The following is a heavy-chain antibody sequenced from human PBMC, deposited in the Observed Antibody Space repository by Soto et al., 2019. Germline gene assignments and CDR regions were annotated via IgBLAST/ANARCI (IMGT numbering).Heavy chain of an antibody. J-gene: IGHJ6*02. D-gene: IGHD1-26*01. CDR2: IYYSGST. CDR3: ARDKLLVGAKSLSYYYYGMDV. CDR1: GGSISSGGYY. Sequence: SETLSLTCTVSGGSISSGGYYWSWIRQHPGKGLEWIGYIYYSGSTYYNPSLKSRVTISVDTSKNQFSLKLSSVTAADTAVYYCARDKLLVGAKSLSYYYYGMDVWGQGTTVTVSS. V-gene: IGHV4-31*02.